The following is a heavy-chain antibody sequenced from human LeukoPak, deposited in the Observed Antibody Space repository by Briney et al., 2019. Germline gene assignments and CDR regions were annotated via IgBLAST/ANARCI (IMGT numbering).Heavy chain of an antibody. CDR2: MNPNSGNT. V-gene: IGHV1-8*01. CDR3: ATAGITMVRGYYYMDV. CDR1: GYTFTSYD. J-gene: IGHJ6*03. D-gene: IGHD3-10*01. Sequence: ASVKVSCKASGYTFTSYDINWVRQATGQGLEWMGWMNPNSGNTGYAQKFQGRVTMTRNTSISTAYMELSSLRSEDTAVYYCATAGITMVRGYYYMDVWGKGTTVTVSS.